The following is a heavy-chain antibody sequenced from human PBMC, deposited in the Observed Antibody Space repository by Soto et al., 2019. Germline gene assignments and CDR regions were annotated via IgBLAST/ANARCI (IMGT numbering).Heavy chain of an antibody. CDR1: GNSFTTYY. Sequence: ASVKVSCKASGNSFTTYYMHWVRQAPGQGLEWMGIINPSGGRTTYAQKFQGRVTMTRDTSTSTFHMELSSLTSEDTAVYYCAGLYHYDSSGYYDYWGQGTLVTVSS. J-gene: IGHJ4*02. V-gene: IGHV1-46*01. CDR2: INPSGGRT. D-gene: IGHD3-22*01. CDR3: AGLYHYDSSGYYDY.